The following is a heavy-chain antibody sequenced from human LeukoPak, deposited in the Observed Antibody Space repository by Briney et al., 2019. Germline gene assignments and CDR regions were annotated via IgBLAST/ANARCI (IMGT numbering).Heavy chain of an antibody. J-gene: IGHJ4*02. CDR2: IKQDGSQR. D-gene: IGHD5-18*01. V-gene: IGHV3-7*01. CDR1: GFSFSSYW. CDR3: ARGYTAMIY. Sequence: GGSLRLSCAASGFSFSSYWMTWVRQAPGKGLEWVANIKQDGSQRYYVDSVKGRFTLSRDNAKNSLFLQMNSLRTEGTAVYYCARGYTAMIYWGQGTLVIVSS.